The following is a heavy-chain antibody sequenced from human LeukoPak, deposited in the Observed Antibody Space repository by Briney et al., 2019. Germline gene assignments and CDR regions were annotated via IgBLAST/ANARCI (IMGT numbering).Heavy chain of an antibody. CDR3: ARGCCTGGRCYPAPFDY. D-gene: IGHD2-15*01. CDR1: GFTVSGNY. Sequence: GGSLRLSCAASGFTVSGNYMSWVRQAPGKGLEWVSVIYSGGNTYYADSVKGRFTISRDISRNTLYLQMNSLRAEDTAVYYCARGCCTGGRCYPAPFDYWGQGTLVTVSS. V-gene: IGHV3-53*01. J-gene: IGHJ4*02. CDR2: IYSGGNT.